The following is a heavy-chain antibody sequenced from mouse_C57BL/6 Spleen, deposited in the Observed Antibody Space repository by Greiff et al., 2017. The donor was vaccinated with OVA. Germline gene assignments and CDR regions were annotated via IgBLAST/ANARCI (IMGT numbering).Heavy chain of an antibody. D-gene: IGHD5-1*01. J-gene: IGHJ1*03. CDR1: GYAFSSSW. CDR3: ARYLYGWYFGV. CDR2: IYPGDGDT. Sequence: VQLQQSGPELAKPGASVKISCKASGYAFSSSWMNWVKQRPGQGLEWIGRIYPGDGDTNYNGKFKGKATLTAVKSSSTAYMQLSSLTSEDSAVYFCARYLYGWYFGVWGTGTTVTVSS. V-gene: IGHV1-82*01.